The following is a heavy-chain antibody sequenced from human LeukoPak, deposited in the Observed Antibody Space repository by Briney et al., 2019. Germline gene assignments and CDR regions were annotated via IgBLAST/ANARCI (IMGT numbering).Heavy chain of an antibody. D-gene: IGHD3-9*01. Sequence: PSETLSLTCAVSGGSISSSNWWSWVRQPPGKGLEWIGEIYHSGSTNYNPSLKSRVTISVDKSKNQFSLKLSSVTAADTAVYYCARQVYYDIVPDETFDMWGQGTMVTVSS. CDR3: ARQVYYDIVPDETFDM. J-gene: IGHJ3*02. CDR1: GGSISSSNW. V-gene: IGHV4-4*02. CDR2: IYHSGST.